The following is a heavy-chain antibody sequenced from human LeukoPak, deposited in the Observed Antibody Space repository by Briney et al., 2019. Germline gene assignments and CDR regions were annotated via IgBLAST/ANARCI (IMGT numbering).Heavy chain of an antibody. CDR3: AKNEPDYGDYGWDYYYYGMDV. CDR1: GFTFSSYG. Sequence: PGGSLRLSCAASGFTFSSYGMHWVRQAPGKGLEWVAVIWYDGGNKYYADSVKGRFTISRDNSKNTLYLQMNSLRAEDTAVYYCAKNEPDYGDYGWDYYYYGMDVWGQGTTVTVSS. J-gene: IGHJ6*02. V-gene: IGHV3-33*06. D-gene: IGHD4-17*01. CDR2: IWYDGGNK.